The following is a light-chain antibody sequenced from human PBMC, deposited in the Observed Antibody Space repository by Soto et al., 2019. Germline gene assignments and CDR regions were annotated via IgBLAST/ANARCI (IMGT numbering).Light chain of an antibody. Sequence: QSVLTQPPSASGTPGQRVTISCSGSSPNIGSNTVNWYQQLPGTAPKLLIYSNNQRPSGVPDRFSGPKSGTSASLAISGLQSEDEADYYCAAWDDRLNGYVFGTGTKVTVL. CDR3: AAWDDRLNGYV. J-gene: IGLJ1*01. CDR2: SNN. V-gene: IGLV1-44*01. CDR1: SPNIGSNT.